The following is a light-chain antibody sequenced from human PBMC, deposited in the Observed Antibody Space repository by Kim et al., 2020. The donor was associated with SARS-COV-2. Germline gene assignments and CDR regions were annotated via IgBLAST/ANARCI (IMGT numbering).Light chain of an antibody. CDR2: STN. J-gene: IGLJ3*02. Sequence: QTVVTQEPSFSVSPGGTVTLTCGLSSGSVSTSYYPSWYQQTPGQAPRTLIYSTNTRSSGVPDRFSGSILVNKAALTITGAQADDESDYYCVLYMGSGIWVFGGGTQLTVL. CDR1: SGSVSTSYY. CDR3: VLYMGSGIWV. V-gene: IGLV8-61*01.